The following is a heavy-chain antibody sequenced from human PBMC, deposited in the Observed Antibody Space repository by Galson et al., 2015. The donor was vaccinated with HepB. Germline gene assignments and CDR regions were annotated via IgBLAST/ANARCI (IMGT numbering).Heavy chain of an antibody. CDR1: GDSVSSNSAA. CDR2: TYYRSKWYN. Sequence: CAISGDSVSSNSAAWNWIRQSPSRGLEWLGRTYYRSKWYNDYAESVKSRITINPDTSKNQFSLQLNSVTPEDTAVYYCARGPSRIFRGYFDYWGQGTLVTVSS. D-gene: IGHD2-21*01. V-gene: IGHV6-1*01. CDR3: ARGPSRIFRGYFDY. J-gene: IGHJ4*02.